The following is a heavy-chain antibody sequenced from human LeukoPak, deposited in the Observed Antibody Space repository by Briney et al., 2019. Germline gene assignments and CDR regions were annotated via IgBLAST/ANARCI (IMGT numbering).Heavy chain of an antibody. V-gene: IGHV4-34*01. CDR2: INHSGST. D-gene: IGHD2-2*02. CDR3: ARVFTWYQLLYDAFDI. Sequence: PSETLSLTCAVYGGSFSGYYWSWIRQPPGKGLEWIGEINHSGSTNYNPSLKSRVTISVDTSKNQFSLKLSSVTAADTAVYYCARVFTWYQLLYDAFDIWGQGTMVTVSS. J-gene: IGHJ3*02. CDR1: GGSFSGYY.